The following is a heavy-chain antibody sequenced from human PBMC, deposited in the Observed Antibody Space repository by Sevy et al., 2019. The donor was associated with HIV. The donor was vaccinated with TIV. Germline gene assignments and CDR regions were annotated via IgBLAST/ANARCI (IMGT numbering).Heavy chain of an antibody. CDR2: IVVGSGNT. CDR3: AAEGQAAAGTFYFDY. CDR1: GFTFTSSA. Sequence: SAKVSCKASGFTFTSSAVQWVRQARGQRLEWIGWIVVGSGNTNYAQKFQERVTITRDMSTITAYMELSSLRSEDTAVYYCAAEGQAAAGTFYFDYWGQGTLVTVSS. J-gene: IGHJ4*02. D-gene: IGHD6-13*01. V-gene: IGHV1-58*01.